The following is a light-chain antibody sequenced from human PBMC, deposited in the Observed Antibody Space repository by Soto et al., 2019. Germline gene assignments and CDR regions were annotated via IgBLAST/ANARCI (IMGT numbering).Light chain of an antibody. CDR1: QTVRNNY. Sequence: EFVLTQSPGTLSLSPGERATLSCRASQTVRNNYLAWYQQKPGQAPRLLIYDASSSDTGIPDRFSGGGSGTDFTLTISRLETEDCAVDYGQQFISYPLTFGGGTKVESK. CDR2: DAS. CDR3: QQFISYPLT. V-gene: IGKV3-20*01. J-gene: IGKJ4*01.